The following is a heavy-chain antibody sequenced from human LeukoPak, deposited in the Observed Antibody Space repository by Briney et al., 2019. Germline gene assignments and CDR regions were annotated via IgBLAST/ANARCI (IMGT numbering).Heavy chain of an antibody. V-gene: IGHV4-61*02. J-gene: IGHJ3*02. D-gene: IGHD6-19*01. CDR2: IYTSGST. Sequence: PSQTLSLTCTVPGGSISSGSYYWSWIRQPAGKGLEWIGRIYTSGSTNYNPSLKSRVTISVDTSKNQFSLKLSSVTAADTAVYYCARVSGIAVAGVAFDIWGQGTMVTVSS. CDR3: ARVSGIAVAGVAFDI. CDR1: GGSISSGSYY.